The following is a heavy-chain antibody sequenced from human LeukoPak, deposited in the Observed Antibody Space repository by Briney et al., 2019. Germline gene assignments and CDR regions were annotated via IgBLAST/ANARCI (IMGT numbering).Heavy chain of an antibody. CDR2: ISWNSGSI. CDR1: GFTFDDYA. Sequence: GGSLRLSCAASGFTFDDYAMHWVRQAPGKGLEWVSGISWNSGSIGYADSVKGRFTISRDNAKNSLYLQMNSLRAEDTALYYCAKVKVTATEEAFDIWGQGTMVTVSS. CDR3: AKVKVTATEEAFDI. V-gene: IGHV3-9*01. J-gene: IGHJ3*02. D-gene: IGHD2-21*02.